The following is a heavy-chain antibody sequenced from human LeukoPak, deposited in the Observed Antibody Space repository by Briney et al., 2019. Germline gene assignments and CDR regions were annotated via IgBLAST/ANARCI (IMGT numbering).Heavy chain of an antibody. CDR1: GFTFNIYA. J-gene: IGHJ4*02. CDR3: VRDRPNYYDSSGHYYRRDGDY. V-gene: IGHV3-23*01. Sequence: PGRSLRLXCAASGFTFNIYAMRWVRQTPGKGLEWVSSITSRDGTTYYTDSVKGRFTISRDNSENTLYLQMNSLRAEDTAIYYCVRDRPNYYDSSGHYYRRDGDYWGQGTLVTVSS. D-gene: IGHD3-22*01. CDR2: ITSRDGTT.